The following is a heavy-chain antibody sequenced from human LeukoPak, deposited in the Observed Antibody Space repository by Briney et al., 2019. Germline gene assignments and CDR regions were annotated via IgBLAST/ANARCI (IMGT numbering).Heavy chain of an antibody. J-gene: IGHJ4*02. CDR3: ARLRADHFDY. Sequence: ASVTVSCKASGYTFTGYYMHWVRQAPGQGLEWMGWVNPNSGGTNYAQKFQGRVTMTRGTSISTAYMELSRLRSDDTAVYYCARLRADHFDYWGQGTLVTVSS. CDR2: VNPNSGGT. D-gene: IGHD5-12*01. CDR1: GYTFTGYY. V-gene: IGHV1-2*02.